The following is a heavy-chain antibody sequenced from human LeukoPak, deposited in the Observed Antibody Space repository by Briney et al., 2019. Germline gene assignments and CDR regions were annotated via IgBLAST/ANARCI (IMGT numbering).Heavy chain of an antibody. J-gene: IGHJ4*02. CDR2: ISSNGVNT. CDR1: GFTFSSYA. CDR3: VKDHGYSSGWYVRGFDY. Sequence: GGSLRLSCSASGFTFSSYAMHWVRQAPRKGLEYVSAISSNGVNTDYADSVKGRFTISRDNSKNTLYLQMGSLSTEDTAVYYCVKDHGYSSGWYVRGFDYWGQGTLVTVSS. D-gene: IGHD6-19*01. V-gene: IGHV3-64D*09.